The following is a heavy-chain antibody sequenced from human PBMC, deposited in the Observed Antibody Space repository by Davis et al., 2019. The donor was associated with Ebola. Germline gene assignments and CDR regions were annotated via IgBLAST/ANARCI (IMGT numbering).Heavy chain of an antibody. Sequence: GGSLRLSCAASGFTFSSNTMTWVRQAPGKGLEWVSYISSGGRTIYYADSVKGRFTISRDNSKNTLYLQMNSLRAEDTAVYYCARGGLKHFDYWGQGTLVTVSS. D-gene: IGHD4/OR15-4a*01. CDR2: ISSGGRTI. CDR1: GFTFSSNT. J-gene: IGHJ4*02. CDR3: ARGGLKHFDY. V-gene: IGHV3-48*01.